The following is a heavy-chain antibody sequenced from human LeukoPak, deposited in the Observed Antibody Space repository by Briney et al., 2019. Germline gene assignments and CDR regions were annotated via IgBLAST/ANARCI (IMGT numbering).Heavy chain of an antibody. Sequence: ASVKVSCKASGYTFTSYYMHWVRQAPGQGLEWMGIINPSGGSTSYAQKFQGRVTMTRGTSTSTVYMELSSLRSEDTAVYYCARGGWVDCSGGSCYQGAFDIWGQGTMVTVSS. CDR2: INPSGGST. V-gene: IGHV1-46*01. J-gene: IGHJ3*02. D-gene: IGHD2-15*01. CDR1: GYTFTSYY. CDR3: ARGGWVDCSGGSCYQGAFDI.